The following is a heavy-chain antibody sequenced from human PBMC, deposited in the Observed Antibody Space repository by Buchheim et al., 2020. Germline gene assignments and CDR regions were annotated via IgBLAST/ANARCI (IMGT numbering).Heavy chain of an antibody. CDR3: AKEALVWSGYYFDY. CDR1: GFTFRSYA. V-gene: IGHV3-23*01. Sequence: EVQLLESGGGLVQPGGSLRLSCAASGFTFRSYAMSWVRQAPGKGLGWVSAISGSGGSTSYADTVKGRFTISRENSKKPLYLQMNSLRAEDTAVYYCAKEALVWSGYYFDYWGQGTL. J-gene: IGHJ4*02. CDR2: ISGSGGST. D-gene: IGHD3-3*01.